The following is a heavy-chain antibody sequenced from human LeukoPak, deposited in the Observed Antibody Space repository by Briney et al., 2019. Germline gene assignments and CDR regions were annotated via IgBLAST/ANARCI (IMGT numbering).Heavy chain of an antibody. CDR3: ASGRQPLVHFQH. CDR1: GGSFSGYY. CDR2: INHSGST. D-gene: IGHD6-13*01. V-gene: IGHV4-34*01. Sequence: SETLSLTCAVYGGSFSGYYWSWIRQPPGKGLEWIGEINHSGSTNYNPSLKSRVTISVDTSKNQFSLKLSSVTAADTAVYYCASGRQPLVHFQHWGQGTLVTVSS. J-gene: IGHJ1*01.